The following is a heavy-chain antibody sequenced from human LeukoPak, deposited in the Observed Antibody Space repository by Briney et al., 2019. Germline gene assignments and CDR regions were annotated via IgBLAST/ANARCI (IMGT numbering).Heavy chain of an antibody. J-gene: IGHJ4*02. D-gene: IGHD1-7*01. Sequence: PGGSLRLSCAASGLTFSSYWMSWVRQAPGKGLEWVANIKQDGSEKYYVDSVKGRFTISRDNAKNSLYLQMNSLRAEDTAVYYCARGGELLNYLGQGTLVTVSS. CDR2: IKQDGSEK. CDR1: GLTFSSYW. V-gene: IGHV3-7*01. CDR3: ARGGELLNY.